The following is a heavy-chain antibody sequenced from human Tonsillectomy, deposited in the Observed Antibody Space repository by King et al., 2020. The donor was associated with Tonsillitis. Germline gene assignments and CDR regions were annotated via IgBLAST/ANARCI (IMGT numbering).Heavy chain of an antibody. CDR2: IKSKSAGGTT. CDR1: GFTFSNAW. D-gene: IGHD6-6*01. CDR3: TSDRGIAVRPIFDS. Sequence: VQLVESGGDLVKPGGSLRLSCAASGFTFSNAWMSWARQASGKGLEWGGLIKSKSAGGTTDYAAPVKGRLTISRNDSKNKLNRQMNSLETEDTAVYYCTSDRGIAVRPIFDSWGQGTLVTVSS. J-gene: IGHJ4*02. V-gene: IGHV3-15*01.